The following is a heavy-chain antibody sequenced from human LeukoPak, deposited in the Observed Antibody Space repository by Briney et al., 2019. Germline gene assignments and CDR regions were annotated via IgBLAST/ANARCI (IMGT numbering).Heavy chain of an antibody. CDR1: GGSISSGGYY. CDR3: ARGGSYYAFDY. D-gene: IGHD1-26*01. V-gene: IGHV4-31*03. J-gene: IGHJ4*02. CDR2: IYYSGST. Sequence: SETLSLTCTVSGGSISSGGYYWSWIRQHPGKGLEWIGYIYYSGSTYYDPSLKSRVTISVDTSKNQFSLKLSSVTAADTAVYYCARGGSYYAFDYWGQGTLVTVSS.